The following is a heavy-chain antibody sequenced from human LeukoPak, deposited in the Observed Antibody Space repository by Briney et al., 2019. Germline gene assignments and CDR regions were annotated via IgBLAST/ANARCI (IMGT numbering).Heavy chain of an antibody. D-gene: IGHD3-10*01. CDR1: GGSISSSNW. V-gene: IGHV4-4*02. CDR3: ARGPEDYGSGSYHDY. J-gene: IGHJ4*02. Sequence: SGTLSLTCAVSGGSISSSNWWSWVRQPPGKGLEWIGEIYHSGSTNYNPSLKSRVTISVDKSKNQFSLKLSSVTAADTAVYYCARGPEDYGSGSYHDYWGQGTLVTVSS. CDR2: IYHSGST.